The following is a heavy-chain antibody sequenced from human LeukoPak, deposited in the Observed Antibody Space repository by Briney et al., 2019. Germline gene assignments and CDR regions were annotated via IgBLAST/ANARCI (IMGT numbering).Heavy chain of an antibody. CDR2: IYGSGST. J-gene: IGHJ5*02. D-gene: IGHD2-2*01. CDR3: ARGSTRYEA. Sequence: SETLSLTCTVSGASIRSHYWSWLRQPPGKGLEWIGYIYGSGSTDYSPSLKSRVTISIDTSKNQLYLKVTSVTAADTAVYYCARGSTRYEAWGQGTLVTVSS. V-gene: IGHV4-59*11. CDR1: GASIRSHY.